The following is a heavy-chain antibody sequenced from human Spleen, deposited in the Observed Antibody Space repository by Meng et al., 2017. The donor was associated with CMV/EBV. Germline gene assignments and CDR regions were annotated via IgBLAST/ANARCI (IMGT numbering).Heavy chain of an antibody. CDR1: GGSISGSYYY. V-gene: IGHV4-39*01. Sequence: SETLSLTCTVFGGSISGSYYYWGWIRQPPGKGLEWIAPIYSSGSTYQNPSLKSRLTVSVDTSKNQFSLNLRSVTAADTAVYYCASPSTSRFYFDYWGQGALVTVSS. D-gene: IGHD2-2*01. CDR3: ASPSTSRFYFDY. CDR2: IYSSGST. J-gene: IGHJ4*02.